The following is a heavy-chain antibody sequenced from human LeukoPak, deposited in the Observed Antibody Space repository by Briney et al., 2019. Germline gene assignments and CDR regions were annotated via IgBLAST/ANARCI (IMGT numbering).Heavy chain of an antibody. CDR3: ARLEWLLSRYYYYYGMDV. Sequence: GGSLRLSCAASGFTFDDYAMHWVRQAPGKGLEWVSGISWNSGSIGYADSVKGRFTISRDNAKNSLYLQMNSLRSEDTAVYYCARLEWLLSRYYYYYGMDVWGQGTTVTVSS. V-gene: IGHV3-9*01. CDR2: ISWNSGSI. CDR1: GFTFDDYA. J-gene: IGHJ6*02. D-gene: IGHD3-3*01.